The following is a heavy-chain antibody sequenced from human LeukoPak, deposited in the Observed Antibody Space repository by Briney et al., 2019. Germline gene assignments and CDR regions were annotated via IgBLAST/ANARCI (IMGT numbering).Heavy chain of an antibody. CDR3: ARDLGSSGWYQRGLDY. J-gene: IGHJ4*02. Sequence: SVKVSFKASGGTFSSYAISWVRQAPGQGLEWMGGIIPIFGTANYTQKFQGRVTITADESTSTAYMELSSLRSEDTAVYYCARDLGSSGWYQRGLDYWGQGTLVTVSS. V-gene: IGHV1-69*01. CDR2: IIPIFGTA. CDR1: GGTFSSYA. D-gene: IGHD6-19*01.